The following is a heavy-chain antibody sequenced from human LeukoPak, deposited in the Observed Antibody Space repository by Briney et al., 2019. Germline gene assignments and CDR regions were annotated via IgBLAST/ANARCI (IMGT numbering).Heavy chain of an antibody. CDR3: ARARGIAVAGVYYFDY. CDR2: INPNSGGT. V-gene: IGHV1-2*02. D-gene: IGHD6-19*01. J-gene: IGHJ4*02. Sequence: ASVKVSCKASGYTFTGYYMHWVRQAPGQGLEWMGWINPNSGGTNYAQKFQGRITMTRDTSISTVYMELSRLRSDDTAVYYCARARGIAVAGVYYFDYWGQGTLVTVSS. CDR1: GYTFTGYY.